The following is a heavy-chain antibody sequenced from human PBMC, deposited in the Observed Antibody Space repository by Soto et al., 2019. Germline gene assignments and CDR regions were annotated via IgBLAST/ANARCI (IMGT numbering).Heavy chain of an antibody. CDR2: VSASGLNT. CDR1: GFTFSTYA. D-gene: IGHD1-1*01. CDR3: AKDRPRRTSGYFFYY. Sequence: PGGSLRLSCAASGFTFSTYAMAWVRQAPGKGLEWVSGVSASGLNTDYADPVKGRFYISRDNSKNTVSLHMNSLRAEDTALYYYAKDRPRRTSGYFFYYWGQGTPVTVS. V-gene: IGHV3-23*01. J-gene: IGHJ4*02.